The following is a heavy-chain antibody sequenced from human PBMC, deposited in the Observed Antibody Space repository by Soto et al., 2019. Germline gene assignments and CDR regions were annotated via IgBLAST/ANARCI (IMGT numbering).Heavy chain of an antibody. Sequence: EVQLLESGGGLVQPGGSLRLSCAASGFTFSSYAMSWVRQAPGKGLEWVSAISGSGGSTYYADSEKGRFTISRDNSKNTLYLQMNSLRAEDTAVYYCAKARITMIVVVGDAFDIWGQGTMVTVSS. CDR1: GFTFSSYA. V-gene: IGHV3-23*01. CDR3: AKARITMIVVVGDAFDI. J-gene: IGHJ3*02. D-gene: IGHD3-22*01. CDR2: ISGSGGST.